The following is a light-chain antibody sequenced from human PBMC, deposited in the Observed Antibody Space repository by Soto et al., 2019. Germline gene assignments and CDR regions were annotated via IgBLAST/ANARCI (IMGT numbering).Light chain of an antibody. J-gene: IGLJ1*01. CDR3: SSYTTSNTLQIV. V-gene: IGLV2-14*03. Sequence: QSVLTQPASVSGSPGQSITIFCTGTSSDVGGYNYVSWYQHHPGKAPKLMIYDVSNRPSGVSNRFSGSKSGNTASLTISGLQPEDEADYYCSSYTTSNTLQIVLGTGTKVTVL. CDR1: SSDVGGYNY. CDR2: DVS.